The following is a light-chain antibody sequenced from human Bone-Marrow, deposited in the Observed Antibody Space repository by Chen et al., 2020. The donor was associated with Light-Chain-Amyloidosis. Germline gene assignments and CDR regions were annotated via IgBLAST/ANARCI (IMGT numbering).Light chain of an antibody. CDR1: SSDV. CDR2: DVI. J-gene: IGLJ3*02. CDR3: SSSATSNTWV. Sequence: SALTQPASVSGSPGPSITVSCTGASSDVSWYQQHPGKAPELVIYDVINLPSGVSIRFSGSKSGNTASLTISGLQAEDEADYFCSSSATSNTWVFGGGTKLTVL. V-gene: IGLV2-14*03.